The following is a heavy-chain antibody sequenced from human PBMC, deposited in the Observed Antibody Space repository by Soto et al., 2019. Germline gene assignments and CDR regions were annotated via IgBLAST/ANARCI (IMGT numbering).Heavy chain of an antibody. CDR3: ARGARITMVRGVIKRVVYFDY. D-gene: IGHD3-10*01. V-gene: IGHV4-61*08. J-gene: IGHJ4*02. CDR2: IYYSGNT. Sequence: SETLSLTCTVSGGSISSGDYYWSWIRQHPGKGLEWIGYIYYSGNTNYNPSLKSRVTISVDTSKNQFSLKLSSVTAADTAVYYCARGARITMVRGVIKRVVYFDYWGQGTLVTVSS. CDR1: GGSISSGDYY.